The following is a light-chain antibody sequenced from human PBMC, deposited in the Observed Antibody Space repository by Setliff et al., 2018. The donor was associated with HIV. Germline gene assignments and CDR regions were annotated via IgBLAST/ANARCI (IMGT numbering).Light chain of an antibody. CDR1: SSDVGSYNF. CDR3: QSYDSSLSGYV. V-gene: IGLV2-14*03. CDR2: DVS. Sequence: QSALTQPASVSGSPGQSITISCSGTSSDVGSYNFVSWYQQHPGKAPQLIIYDVSQRPSGVSSRFSGSKSGNTASLTISGLQAEDQADYYCQSYDSSLSGYVFGTGTKVTVL. J-gene: IGLJ1*01.